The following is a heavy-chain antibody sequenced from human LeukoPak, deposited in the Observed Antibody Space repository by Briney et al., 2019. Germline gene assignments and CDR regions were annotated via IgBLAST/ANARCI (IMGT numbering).Heavy chain of an antibody. CDR2: IKSDGSST. CDR3: ARATLVRGVIPHFYY. CDR1: GFTFSSCW. D-gene: IGHD3-10*01. V-gene: IGHV3-74*01. Sequence: GGSLRLSCAASGFTFSSCWMHWVRQAPGKGLVWVSRIKSDGSSTRYADSVKGRFTMSRDNAENTLFLQMNSLRAEDTAVYYCARATLVRGVIPHFYYWGQGTLVTVSS. J-gene: IGHJ4*02.